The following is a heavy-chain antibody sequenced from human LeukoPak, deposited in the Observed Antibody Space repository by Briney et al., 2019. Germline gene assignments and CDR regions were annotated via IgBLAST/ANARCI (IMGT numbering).Heavy chain of an antibody. CDR2: ISSSSSYI. J-gene: IGHJ3*02. V-gene: IGHV3-21*01. Sequence: GGSLRLSCAASGFTFSSYSMNWVRQAPGKGLEWVSSISSSSSYIYYADSVKGRFTISRDNAKNSLYLQMNSLRAEDTAVYYCARMNRWFGGFYDALDIWGQGTMVTVSS. CDR1: GFTFSSYS. D-gene: IGHD3-10*01. CDR3: ARMNRWFGGFYDALDI.